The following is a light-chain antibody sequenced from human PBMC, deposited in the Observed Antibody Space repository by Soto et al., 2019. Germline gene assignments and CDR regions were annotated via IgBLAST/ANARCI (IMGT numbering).Light chain of an antibody. CDR2: KAS. CDR1: QSISSW. V-gene: IGKV1-5*03. Sequence: DIQMTQSPSTLSASVGDRVTITCRASQSISSWLAWYQQKPGKAPKLLIYKASSLESGVPSRFSGSGSGTEFPLTSSRLQADDFANYYYQQYNYHYTSGQGTKLKI. CDR3: QQYNYHYT. J-gene: IGKJ2*01.